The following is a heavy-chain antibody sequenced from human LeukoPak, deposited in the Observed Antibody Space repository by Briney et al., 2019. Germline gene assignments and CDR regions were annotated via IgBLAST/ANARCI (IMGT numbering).Heavy chain of an antibody. CDR2: INHSGST. CDR3: ARGGRIAVAGTILFDY. J-gene: IGHJ4*02. Sequence: ESSETLSLTCAVYGGSFSGYYWSWIRQPPGKGLEWIGEINHSGSTNYNPSLKSRATISVDTSKNQFSLKLSSVTAADTAVYYCARGGRIAVAGTILFDYWGQGTLVTVSS. CDR1: GGSFSGYY. V-gene: IGHV4-34*01. D-gene: IGHD6-19*01.